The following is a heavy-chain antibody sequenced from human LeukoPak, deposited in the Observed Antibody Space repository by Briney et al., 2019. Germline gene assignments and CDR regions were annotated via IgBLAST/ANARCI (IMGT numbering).Heavy chain of an antibody. CDR2: ISAYNGNT. V-gene: IGHV1-18*01. J-gene: IGHJ6*03. CDR1: GYTFTSYG. Sequence: ASVKVSCEAAGYTFTSYGISWVRQAPGQGLEWMGWISAYNGNTNYAQKLQGRVTMTTDTSTSTAYMELRSLRSDDTAVYYCARKRGYSGYDTAYYYYYYMDVWGKGTTVTVSS. CDR3: ARKRGYSGYDTAYYYYYYMDV. D-gene: IGHD5-12*01.